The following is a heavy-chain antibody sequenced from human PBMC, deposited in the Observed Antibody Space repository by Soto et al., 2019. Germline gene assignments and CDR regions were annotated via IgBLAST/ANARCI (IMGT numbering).Heavy chain of an antibody. J-gene: IGHJ3*02. CDR3: AKEMFSDPKTPRAPGDAFDI. Sequence: GGSLRLSCAASGFTFSSYAMSWVRQAPGKGLEWVSAISGSGGSTYYADSVKGRFTISRDNSKNTLYLQMNSLRAEDTAVYYCAKEMFSDPKTPRAPGDAFDIWGQGTMVTVSS. CDR1: GFTFSSYA. D-gene: IGHD1-26*01. CDR2: ISGSGGST. V-gene: IGHV3-23*01.